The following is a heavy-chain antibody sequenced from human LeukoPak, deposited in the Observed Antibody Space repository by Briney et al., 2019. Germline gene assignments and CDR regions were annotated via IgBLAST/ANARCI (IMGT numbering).Heavy chain of an antibody. Sequence: SETLSLTCAVSGGSISSGGYSWSWIRQPPGKGLEWIGYIYHSGSTYYNPSLKSRVTISVDRSKNQFSLKLSSVTAADTAVSYCARVLPNDWYFDLWGRGTLVTVSS. D-gene: IGHD2-2*01. V-gene: IGHV4-30-2*01. J-gene: IGHJ2*01. CDR3: ARVLPNDWYFDL. CDR2: IYHSGST. CDR1: GGSISSGGYS.